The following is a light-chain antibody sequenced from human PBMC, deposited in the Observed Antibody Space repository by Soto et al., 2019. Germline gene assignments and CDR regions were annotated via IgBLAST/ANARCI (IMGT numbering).Light chain of an antibody. CDR2: DVS. CDR1: SGDVGGYNY. J-gene: IGLJ1*01. V-gene: IGLV2-14*03. CDR3: CSYASSTSYV. Sequence: QSALAQPASVSGSPGQSITISCTGTSGDVGGYNYVTWYQHHPGKAPKLMIHDVSIRPSGISFRFSGSKSGTTAYLTISGLQPEDEAEYYCCSYASSTSYVFGTGTKVTVL.